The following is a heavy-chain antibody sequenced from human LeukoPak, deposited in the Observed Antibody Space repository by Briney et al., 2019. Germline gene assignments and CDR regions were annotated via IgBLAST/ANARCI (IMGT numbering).Heavy chain of an antibody. V-gene: IGHV4-59*08. CDR1: GGSISSSY. CDR3: ATATTVVQYDAFDI. CDR2: SFYGGCT. J-gene: IGHJ3*02. Sequence: SETLSLTCTVSGGSISSSYWSWIRQPPGKGLEWIGYSFYGGCTNYNPSLKSRVTISVDTSKNQFSLKLSSVTAADTAVYYCATATTVVQYDAFDIWGQGTMVTVSS. D-gene: IGHD4-23*01.